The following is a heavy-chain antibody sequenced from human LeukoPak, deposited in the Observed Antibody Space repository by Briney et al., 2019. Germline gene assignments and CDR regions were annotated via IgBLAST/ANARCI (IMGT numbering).Heavy chain of an antibody. J-gene: IGHJ4*02. CDR3: SRGHYGPDY. CDR2: IERDGSSP. CDR1: GCAYSGSS. Sequence: GGSLRLSCTASGCAYSGSSMHWVRQARGKELEWVSGIERDGSSPTYADSVKGRFTISRDNAKGSVYLQVNILRAEDTAVYYCSRGHYGPDYWGQGTLVTVSS. V-gene: IGHV3-74*01. D-gene: IGHD3-16*01.